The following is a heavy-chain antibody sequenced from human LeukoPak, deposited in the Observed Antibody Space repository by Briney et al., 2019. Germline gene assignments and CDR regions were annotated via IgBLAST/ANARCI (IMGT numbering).Heavy chain of an antibody. J-gene: IGHJ3*02. V-gene: IGHV1-46*01. CDR2: INSSGGST. D-gene: IGHD1-26*01. CDR3: ASITGELHAFDI. CDR1: GYTFTSYY. Sequence: ASVKVSCKASGYTFTSYYMHWVRQAPGQGLEWMGIINSSGGSTSYAQKFQGRVTMTRDTSISTAYMELSRLRSDDTAVYYCASITGELHAFDIWGQGTMVTVSS.